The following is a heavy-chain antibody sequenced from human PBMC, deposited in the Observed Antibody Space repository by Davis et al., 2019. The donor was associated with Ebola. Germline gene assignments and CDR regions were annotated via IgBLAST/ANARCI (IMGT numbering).Heavy chain of an antibody. CDR1: GFPFTTYT. Sequence: GESLKISCAASGFPFTTYTLNWVRQAPGKGLECVSSISSYSDYIYYADSVKGRFTASRDNAKNSLYLQMNSLRAEDTAVYYCARDRRYYESPYYFDSWGQGTLVTVSS. J-gene: IGHJ4*02. V-gene: IGHV3-21*01. CDR2: ISSYSDYI. CDR3: ARDRRYYESPYYFDS. D-gene: IGHD3-22*01.